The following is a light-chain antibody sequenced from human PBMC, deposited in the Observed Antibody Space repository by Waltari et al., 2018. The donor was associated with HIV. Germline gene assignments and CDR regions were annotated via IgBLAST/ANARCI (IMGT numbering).Light chain of an antibody. J-gene: IGLJ2*01. CDR3: SSYATNTTVI. CDR1: TSDVGGYDI. Sequence: QSALTQPASVSGSPGQPITISCTGTTSDVGGYDIVSWFQQHPGKAPHLLIYDVTSRPSGTSDRFSGSKSGATASLTISGLQAEDEADYYCSSYATNTTVIFGGGTKVTVL. CDR2: DVT. V-gene: IGLV2-14*03.